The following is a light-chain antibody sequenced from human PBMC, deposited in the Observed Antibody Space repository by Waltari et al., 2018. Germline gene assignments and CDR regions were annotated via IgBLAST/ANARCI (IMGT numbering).Light chain of an antibody. CDR1: SSDVGGYNY. CDR2: EVI. Sequence: QSALTQPPSASGSPGQSVTITCTGTSSDVGGYNYVSWYQQKSGKPPKLMIYEVIKRPSGVPDRCSGSKSGNTASLTVSGLQAEDEADYYCSSYAGSNNLVFGGGTKLTVL. V-gene: IGLV2-8*01. J-gene: IGLJ2*01. CDR3: SSYAGSNNLV.